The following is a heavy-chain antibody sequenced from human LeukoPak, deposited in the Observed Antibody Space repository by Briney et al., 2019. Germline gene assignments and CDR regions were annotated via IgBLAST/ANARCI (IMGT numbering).Heavy chain of an antibody. CDR1: GFTFSNYA. V-gene: IGHV3-23*01. CDR3: AKDPINWGSIYFDC. D-gene: IGHD7-27*01. CDR2: ISGSSDNT. J-gene: IGHJ4*02. Sequence: GESLRLSCEASGFTFSNYAMSWVRQAPGKGLEWVSSISGSSDNTNYTDSVKGRFTISRDNSKNILYLQMNSLTAEDTAVYWCAKDPINWGSIYFDCWGQGTLVTVSS.